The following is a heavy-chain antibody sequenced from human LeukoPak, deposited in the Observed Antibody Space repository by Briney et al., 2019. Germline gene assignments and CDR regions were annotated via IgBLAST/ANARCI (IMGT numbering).Heavy chain of an antibody. J-gene: IGHJ5*02. CDR3: ARESSGWYTGNWFDP. CDR2: ISAYNGNT. D-gene: IGHD6-19*01. Sequence: ASVKVSCKASGYTFTSYGISWVRQAPGQGLEWMGWISAYNGNTNYAQKLQGRVTMTTGTSTSTAYMELRSLRSDDTAVYYCARESSGWYTGNWFDPWGQGTLVTVSS. V-gene: IGHV1-18*01. CDR1: GYTFTSYG.